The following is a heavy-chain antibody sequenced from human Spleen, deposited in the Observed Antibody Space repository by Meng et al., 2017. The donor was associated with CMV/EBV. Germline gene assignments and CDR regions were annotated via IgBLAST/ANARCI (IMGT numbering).Heavy chain of an antibody. V-gene: IGHV3-30*03. D-gene: IGHD5-24*01. J-gene: IGHJ6*02. Sequence: SCKASGYTVTSYYLHWVRQAPGQGLEWVAVISFDGSNKYFADSVKGRFTISRDNAKNTLYLQMNSLRTEDTAMYYCASSRGYKTSYYHYGIDVWGQGTTVTVSS. CDR2: ISFDGSNK. CDR1: GYTVTSYY. CDR3: ASSRGYKTSYYHYGIDV.